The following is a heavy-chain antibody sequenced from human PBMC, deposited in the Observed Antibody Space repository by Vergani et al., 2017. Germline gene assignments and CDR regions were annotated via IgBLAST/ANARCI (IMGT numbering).Heavy chain of an antibody. V-gene: IGHV4-61*02. CDR1: GGSISAGYYF. Sequence: QVQLQASGPGRVKPSQTLSLTCTMSGGSISAGYYFWSWIRQPAGKGLEWLGHISASGNASHSPSLKTRVSMSVDTSKNQFSLTVTSVTAADTAIYFWARRSGGYYSGGKVHPLRTAFDVWGHGTEVTVSS. CDR3: ARRSGGYYSGGKVHPLRTAFDV. D-gene: IGHD2-15*01. CDR2: ISASGNA. J-gene: IGHJ3*01.